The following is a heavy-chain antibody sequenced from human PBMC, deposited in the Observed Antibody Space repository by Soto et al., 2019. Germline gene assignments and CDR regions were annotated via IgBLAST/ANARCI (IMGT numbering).Heavy chain of an antibody. V-gene: IGHV1-8*01. J-gene: IGHJ4*02. D-gene: IGHD3-10*01. Sequence: SVEVSCKASRYTFTSYAIYWARQATEQGPEWMGWMNPDSGNTGYVQKFQGRVTMTRNTAISTAYMELSSLRSEDTAVYYCARSVGGSNVNFDYWGQGTLVTVSS. CDR2: MNPDSGNT. CDR1: RYTFTSYA. CDR3: ARSVGGSNVNFDY.